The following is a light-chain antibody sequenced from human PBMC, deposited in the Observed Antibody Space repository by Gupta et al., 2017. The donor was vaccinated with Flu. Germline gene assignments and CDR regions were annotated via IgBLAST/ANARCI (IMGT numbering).Light chain of an antibody. Sequence: PVTLGQPAYISCRSSQSLVYKNGIDSLYRFQHRPVQSPRRIIYECSTRDCGAPARFSGGGSGXDFTLKXSRAEDEDVGVYYDRRGKHPWTFGXGTRLEI. CDR1: QSLVYKNGIDS. CDR2: ECS. J-gene: IGKJ2*02. V-gene: IGKV2-30*01. CDR3: RRGKHPWT.